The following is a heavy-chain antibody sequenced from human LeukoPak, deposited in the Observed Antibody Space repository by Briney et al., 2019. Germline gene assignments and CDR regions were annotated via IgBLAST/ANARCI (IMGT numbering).Heavy chain of an antibody. J-gene: IGHJ4*02. CDR2: ITGIGLHT. CDR3: AKAMRGPLT. D-gene: IGHD3-9*01. CDR1: GFIFSTYG. V-gene: IGHV3-23*01. Sequence: GGSLSLSCEASGFIFSTYGMSWVRQAPGKGFEWVSSITGIGLHTYYADSVKGRFTISRDNSKNTVYLQMNSLQAEDTAVYYCAKAMRGPLTWGQGTLVTVSS.